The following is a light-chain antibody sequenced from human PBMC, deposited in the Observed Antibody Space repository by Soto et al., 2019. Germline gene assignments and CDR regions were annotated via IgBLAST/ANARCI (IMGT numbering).Light chain of an antibody. Sequence: EIGLTQSPGTLSLSQGERATLSCRASQSFSSSSLAWYQQKPGQAPRLLIYGASSRATGIPDRFSGSGSGTDFTLTISRLEPEDFAVYYCQQYGSSPKTFGPGTKVDIK. J-gene: IGKJ3*01. V-gene: IGKV3-20*01. CDR3: QQYGSSPKT. CDR2: GAS. CDR1: QSFSSSS.